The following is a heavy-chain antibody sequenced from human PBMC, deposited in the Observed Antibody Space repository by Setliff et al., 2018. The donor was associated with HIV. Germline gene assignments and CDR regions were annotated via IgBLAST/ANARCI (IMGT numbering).Heavy chain of an antibody. J-gene: IGHJ4*02. Sequence: SETLSLTCTVSGYSVNSDYLWCWIRQPPGKGLEWIGSVYHSGSTYYNPSLEGRVTTSIDTSKNQFSLKLNSVTAADTAVYYCARDLVSIAARPTEFDYWGQGTLVTVSS. CDR1: GYSVNSDYL. D-gene: IGHD6-6*01. V-gene: IGHV4-38-2*02. CDR3: ARDLVSIAARPTEFDY. CDR2: VYHSGST.